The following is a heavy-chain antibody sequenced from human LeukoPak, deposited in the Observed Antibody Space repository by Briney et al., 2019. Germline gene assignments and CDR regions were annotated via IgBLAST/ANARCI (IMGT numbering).Heavy chain of an antibody. CDR2: IYSSGST. D-gene: IGHD4-23*01. CDR1: GFTVSSNY. CDR3: ARDTVGTAGVEY. J-gene: IGHJ4*02. V-gene: IGHV3-53*01. Sequence: GGSLRLSCAASGFTVSSNYMAWARQAPGKGLEWVSVIYSSGSTYYADSVKGRFTISRDSSKNTLYLQMNSLRVEDTAVYYCARDTVGTAGVEYWGQGTLVTVSS.